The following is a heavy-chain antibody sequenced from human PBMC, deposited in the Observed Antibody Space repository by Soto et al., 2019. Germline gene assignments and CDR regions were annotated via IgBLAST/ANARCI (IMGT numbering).Heavy chain of an antibody. D-gene: IGHD5-18*01. CDR1: GFTFIIYS. J-gene: IGHJ3*02. V-gene: IGHV3-21*01. CDR2: ISSSSSYI. Sequence: GSLSLSCSASGFTFIIYSMNWVRQAPGKGLEWVSSISSSSSYIYYADSVKGRFTISRDNAKNSLYLQMNSLRAEDTAVYYCASRDTAMVNAFDIWGQGTMVTVSS. CDR3: ASRDTAMVNAFDI.